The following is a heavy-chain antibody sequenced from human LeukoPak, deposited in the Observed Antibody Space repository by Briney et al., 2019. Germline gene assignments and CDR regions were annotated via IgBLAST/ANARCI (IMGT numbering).Heavy chain of an antibody. CDR1: GFTFSRYS. Sequence: GGSLRLSCAASGFTFSRYSMNWVRQAPGKGLEWFSYIPVGGSPMYYADSVKGRFTISRDDARNSLYLQMNSLRAEDTAVYYCAGVFFGVVTVSDYWGQGTLVTVSS. CDR2: IPVGGSPM. V-gene: IGHV3-48*04. D-gene: IGHD3-3*01. CDR3: AGVFFGVVTVSDY. J-gene: IGHJ4*02.